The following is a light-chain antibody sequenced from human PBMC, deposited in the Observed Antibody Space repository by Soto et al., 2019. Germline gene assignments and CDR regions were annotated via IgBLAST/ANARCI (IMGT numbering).Light chain of an antibody. CDR3: QLYGISPH. CDR2: AAS. V-gene: IGKV3-20*01. J-gene: IGKJ5*01. Sequence: VVLRQTAWTLALSPGEKDTLSCKTSQSRGSNFLAWYQHKPGQAPRLLIYAASNRATGIPDRFSGSASGTDFTLTINRLEPEDFAVYYCQLYGISPHFGQGTLLAI. CDR1: QSRGSNF.